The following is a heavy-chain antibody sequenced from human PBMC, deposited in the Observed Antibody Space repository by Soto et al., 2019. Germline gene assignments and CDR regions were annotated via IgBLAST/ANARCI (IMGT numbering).Heavy chain of an antibody. CDR3: ARDGSSTANWLDP. V-gene: IGHV4-31*03. CDR1: GDPLSLGGYY. CDR2: IYHTGTT. J-gene: IGHJ5*02. Sequence: HVQLQESGPGLVKPSQTLSLTCTVSGDPLSLGGYYWTWIRQHPGKGLEWIGYIYHTGTTYYNPSLKCRVSMSLDMVKNEFSLNLASVTAADTAVYYCARDGSSTANWLDPWGQGTRVTVSS. D-gene: IGHD2-2*01.